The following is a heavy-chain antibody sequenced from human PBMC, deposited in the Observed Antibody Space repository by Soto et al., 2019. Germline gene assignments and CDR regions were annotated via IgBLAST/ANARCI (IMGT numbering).Heavy chain of an antibody. CDR2: ISGSGGST. CDR1: GFTFSSYA. V-gene: IGHV3-23*01. Sequence: GGSLRLSCAASGFTFSSYAMSWVRQAPGKGLEWVSAISGSGGSTYYADSVKGRFTISKDNSKNTLYLQMNSLRAEDTAVYYCAKSGGVYYDYIWGSYRLPPLDAFDIWGQGTMVTVSS. J-gene: IGHJ3*02. CDR3: AKSGGVYYDYIWGSYRLPPLDAFDI. D-gene: IGHD3-16*02.